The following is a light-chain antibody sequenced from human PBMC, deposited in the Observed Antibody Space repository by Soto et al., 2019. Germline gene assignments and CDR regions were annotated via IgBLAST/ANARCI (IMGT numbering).Light chain of an antibody. CDR2: DAS. CDR1: QSVSSY. J-gene: IGKJ2*01. CDR3: QQRTNWPRYT. Sequence: EIVLTQSPATLSLSPGERATLSCRASQSVSSYLAWYQQKPGQAQTLLIYDASNRATGIPAMFSGSASGTYFTLTISSLAPEDFAVYYCQQRTNWPRYTFGQGTKLQIK. V-gene: IGKV3-11*01.